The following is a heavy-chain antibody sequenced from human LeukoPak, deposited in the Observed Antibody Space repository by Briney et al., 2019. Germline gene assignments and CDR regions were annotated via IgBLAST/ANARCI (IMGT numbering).Heavy chain of an antibody. V-gene: IGHV3-53*01. CDR3: AKGGIFGVVII. Sequence: GGSMRLSCAASGLTVSSNYMSWVRQAPGKGLELVSVIYSGGSTYYADSVKGRFTISRDNSKNTLYLQMNSLRAEDTAVYYCAKGGIFGVVIIWGQGTLVTVSS. CDR1: GLTVSSNY. J-gene: IGHJ4*02. CDR2: IYSGGST. D-gene: IGHD3-3*01.